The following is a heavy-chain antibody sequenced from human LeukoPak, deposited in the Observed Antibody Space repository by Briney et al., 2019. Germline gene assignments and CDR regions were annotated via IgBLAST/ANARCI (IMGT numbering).Heavy chain of an antibody. V-gene: IGHV3-23*01. CDR1: GFTFSSYA. Sequence: GGSLRLSCAASGFTFSSYAMSWVRQAPGKGLEWVSVISGSGGSTYYADSVKGRFTISSDNSKNTLYLQMHSLRVEDTAIYYCAKDRSSGWYEPFDYWGQGTLVTVSS. CDR2: ISGSGGST. J-gene: IGHJ4*02. D-gene: IGHD6-19*01. CDR3: AKDRSSGWYEPFDY.